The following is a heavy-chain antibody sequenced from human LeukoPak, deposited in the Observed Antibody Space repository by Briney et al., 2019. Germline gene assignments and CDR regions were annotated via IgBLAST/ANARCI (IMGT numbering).Heavy chain of an antibody. CDR3: ARQDIVVVPAAIEGHFDY. Sequence: GGSLRLSCAASGFTFSSYAMSWVRQAPGKGLEWVSAISGSGGSTYYADSVKGRFTISRDNSKNTLYLQMNSLRAEDTAVYYCARQDIVVVPAAIEGHFDYWGQGTLVTVSS. V-gene: IGHV3-23*01. J-gene: IGHJ4*02. CDR2: ISGSGGST. CDR1: GFTFSSYA. D-gene: IGHD2-2*02.